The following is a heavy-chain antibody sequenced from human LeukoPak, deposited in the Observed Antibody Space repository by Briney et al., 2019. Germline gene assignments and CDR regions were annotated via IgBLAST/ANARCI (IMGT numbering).Heavy chain of an antibody. J-gene: IGHJ4*02. D-gene: IGHD6-19*01. CDR3: ARAGYSSGWYYFDY. V-gene: IGHV3-74*01. CDR1: GFIFSTYG. CDR2: SKNDGRST. Sequence: GGSLRLSCAASGFIFSTYGTHWVRQAPGKGLVWVSRSKNDGRSTSYADSVKGRFTISRDSAKNTLFLQMDSRRAEDTAVYYCARAGYSSGWYYFDYWGQGTLVTVSS.